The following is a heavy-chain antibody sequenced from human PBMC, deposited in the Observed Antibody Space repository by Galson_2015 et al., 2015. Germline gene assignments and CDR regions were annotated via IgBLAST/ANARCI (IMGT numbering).Heavy chain of an antibody. J-gene: IGHJ4*02. CDR1: GFTFSSYA. V-gene: IGHV3-23*01. D-gene: IGHD3-10*01. CDR2: ISGSGGST. CDR3: AKSAITMVRGVITRLGYFDY. Sequence: SLRLSCAASGFTFSSYAMSWVRQAPGKGLEWVSAISGSGGSTYYVDSVKGRFTISRDNSKNTLYLQMNSLRAEDTAVYYCAKSAITMVRGVITRLGYFDYWGQGTLVTVSS.